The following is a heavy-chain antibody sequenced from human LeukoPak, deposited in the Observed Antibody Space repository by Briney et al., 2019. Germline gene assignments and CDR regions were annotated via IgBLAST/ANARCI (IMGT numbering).Heavy chain of an antibody. CDR1: GFTFSTYA. CDR3: AKEYRDYRWLFEHFQH. Sequence: PGGSLRLSCAASGFTFSTYAMSWLRQAPGKGLEWVTAISVSGGSTYYADSVKGRFTISRDNSKNTLYLQMDSLRAEDTAVYYCAKEYRDYRWLFEHFQHWGQGTLVTVSS. J-gene: IGHJ1*01. CDR2: ISVSGGST. D-gene: IGHD3-16*01. V-gene: IGHV3-23*01.